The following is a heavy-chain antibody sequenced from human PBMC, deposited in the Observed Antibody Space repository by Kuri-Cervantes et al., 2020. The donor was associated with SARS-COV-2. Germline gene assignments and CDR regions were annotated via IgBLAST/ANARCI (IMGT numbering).Heavy chain of an antibody. D-gene: IGHD1-1*01. CDR1: GYTFTSYG. Sequence: ASVKVSCKASGYTFTSYGISWVRQAPGQGLEWMGWISAYNGNTNYAQKLQGRVTMTTDTSTSTAYMKLSSLRSDDTAVYYCARGRFNWNDGSYYFDYWGQGTLVTVSS. CDR2: ISAYNGNT. J-gene: IGHJ4*02. V-gene: IGHV1-18*01. CDR3: ARGRFNWNDGSYYFDY.